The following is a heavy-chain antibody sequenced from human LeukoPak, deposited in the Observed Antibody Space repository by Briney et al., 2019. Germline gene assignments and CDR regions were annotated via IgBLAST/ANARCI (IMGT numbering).Heavy chain of an antibody. Sequence: SETLSLTCTVSGGSIRSSSHYWGWIRQPPGKGLEWIGSLYYSGSTYYNPSLESRVTISVDTSKDQFSLKLSSVTAADTAVYYCARLNSYGDYARIWFDPWGQGTLVTVSS. CDR3: ARLNSYGDYARIWFDP. D-gene: IGHD4-17*01. V-gene: IGHV4-39*01. CDR2: LYYSGST. J-gene: IGHJ5*02. CDR1: GGSIRSSSHY.